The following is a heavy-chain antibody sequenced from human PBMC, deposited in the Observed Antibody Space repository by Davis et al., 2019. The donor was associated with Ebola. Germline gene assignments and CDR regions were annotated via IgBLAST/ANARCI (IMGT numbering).Heavy chain of an antibody. V-gene: IGHV3-23*01. CDR1: GFTFSSYT. J-gene: IGHJ5*02. CDR3: AGDPNWESGS. Sequence: GESLKISCAASGFTFSSYTMNWVRQAPGKGLEWVSTISDRSEHTHYADSVKGRLTISRDNFKNTLYLQLDSLRIEDTARYYCAGDPNWESGSWGQGTLVSVSS. D-gene: IGHD1-1*01. CDR2: ISDRSEHT.